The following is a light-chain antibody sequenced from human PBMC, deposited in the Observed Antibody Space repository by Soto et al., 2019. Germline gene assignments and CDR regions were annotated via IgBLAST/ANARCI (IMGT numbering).Light chain of an antibody. CDR1: QRIDNF. J-gene: IGKJ2*01. Sequence: DIQMTQSPSFLSASVGDRVTITCRASQRIDNFLNWYQQKPGKAPKLLIYGASSLQSGVPSRFSGSGSGTDFTLTIPSLQPEDSATYHCQQRYKTSLSSFGQGTKVDIK. CDR3: QQRYKTSLSS. CDR2: GAS. V-gene: IGKV1-39*01.